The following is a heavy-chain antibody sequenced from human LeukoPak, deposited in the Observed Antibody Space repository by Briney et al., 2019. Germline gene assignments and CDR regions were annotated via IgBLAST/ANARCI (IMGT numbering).Heavy chain of an antibody. CDR3: ARDGSGTENDY. Sequence: PSETLSLTCAVYGGSFSGYFWTWIRQPPGKGLEWIGVINHSGSTNYNPSLKSRVTISVDMSKNQFSLKLSSVTAADTAVYYCARDGSGTENDYWGQGTLVTVSS. CDR1: GGSFSGYF. CDR2: INHSGST. V-gene: IGHV4-34*01. J-gene: IGHJ4*02. D-gene: IGHD3-10*01.